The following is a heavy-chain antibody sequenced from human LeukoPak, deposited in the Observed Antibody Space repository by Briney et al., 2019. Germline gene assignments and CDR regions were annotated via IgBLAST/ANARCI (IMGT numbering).Heavy chain of an antibody. CDR3: VKIAARDTGEGY. Sequence: ASVKVSCKASGYTFTSNHIHWVRQAPGQGLEWMGVINPSGDSTSYAPNFQGRVTVTRDTSTSTVYMELSSLRSEDTAIYYCVKIAARDTGEGYWGQGTLVTVSS. J-gene: IGHJ4*02. CDR1: GYTFTSNH. D-gene: IGHD6-6*01. CDR2: INPSGDST. V-gene: IGHV1-46*01.